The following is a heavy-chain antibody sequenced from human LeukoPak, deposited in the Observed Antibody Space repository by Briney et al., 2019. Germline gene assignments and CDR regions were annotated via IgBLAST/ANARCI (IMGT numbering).Heavy chain of an antibody. V-gene: IGHV3-7*01. Sequence: GGSLRLSCAASGFTFSSYWMSWVRQAPGKGLEWEANIKQDGSEKYYVDSVKGRFTISRDNSKNTLYLQMNSLRAEDTAVYYCAKGSGYEYSYYYYYMDVWGKGTTVTVSS. D-gene: IGHD5-12*01. CDR2: IKQDGSEK. J-gene: IGHJ6*03. CDR3: AKGSGYEYSYYYYYMDV. CDR1: GFTFSSYW.